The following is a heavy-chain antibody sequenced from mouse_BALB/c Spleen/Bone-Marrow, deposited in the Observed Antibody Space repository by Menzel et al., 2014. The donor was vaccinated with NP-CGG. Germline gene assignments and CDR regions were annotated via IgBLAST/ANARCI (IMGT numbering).Heavy chain of an antibody. Sequence: QVQLKESGPELVEPGASVKISCKASGYAFSSSWMNWVKQRPGQGLEWIGRIYPGDGDTNYNGKFKGKATLTADKSSSTAYMQLSSLPSVDSAVYFCARHAYGNSYWYFDVWGAGTTVTVSS. CDR1: GYAFSSSW. V-gene: IGHV1-82*01. D-gene: IGHD2-1*01. CDR3: ARHAYGNSYWYFDV. CDR2: IYPGDGDT. J-gene: IGHJ1*01.